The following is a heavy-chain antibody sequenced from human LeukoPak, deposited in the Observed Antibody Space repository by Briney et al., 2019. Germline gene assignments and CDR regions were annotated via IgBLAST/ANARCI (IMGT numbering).Heavy chain of an antibody. CDR2: INPNSGGT. D-gene: IGHD2-21*02. Sequence: GASVKVSCKTSGYTFTGYYMHWVRQAPGQGLEWMGWINPNSGGTNYAQKFQGRVTMTRDTSISTAYMELSRLRSDDTAVYYCARDMDRGTVTAFDYWGQGTLVTVSS. J-gene: IGHJ4*02. V-gene: IGHV1-2*02. CDR3: ARDMDRGTVTAFDY. CDR1: GYTFTGYY.